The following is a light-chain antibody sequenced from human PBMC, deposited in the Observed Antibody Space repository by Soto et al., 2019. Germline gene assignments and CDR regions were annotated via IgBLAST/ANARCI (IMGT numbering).Light chain of an antibody. J-gene: IGKJ5*01. CDR3: MQATHWPIT. Sequence: VMSQSPLSLPVTLGQPSSISCGSDQSLVYSDGIAYFSWFQQRPGRSPRRLIYQVSNRDSGVPARFSGSGSGTDFALKISRVEADDVGVYYCMQATHWPITFGQGTRLEIK. V-gene: IGKV2-30*01. CDR1: QSLVYSDGIAY. CDR2: QVS.